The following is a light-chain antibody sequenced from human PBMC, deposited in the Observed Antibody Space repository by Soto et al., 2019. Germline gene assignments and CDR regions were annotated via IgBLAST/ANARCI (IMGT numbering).Light chain of an antibody. CDR1: QSVSSN. V-gene: IGKV3-11*01. J-gene: IGKJ3*01. Sequence: EIVITQPPATLSVSRGERATLSCRASQSVSSNLAWCQQKPGQAPRLLIYDASSRATGIPARFSGSGSGTDFTLTISSLEPEDFAVYYCQQSSNWPPFSFGPGTKVDIK. CDR3: QQSSNWPPFS. CDR2: DAS.